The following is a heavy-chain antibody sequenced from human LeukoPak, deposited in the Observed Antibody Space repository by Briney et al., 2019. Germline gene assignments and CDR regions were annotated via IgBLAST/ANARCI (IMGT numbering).Heavy chain of an antibody. Sequence: KPGGSLRLSCAASGFTFSDYYMSWIRQAPGKGLEWVSYISSSGSTIYYADSVKGRFTISRDNAKNSLYLQMNSLRAEDTAVYYCAGASSSLAFRDWFDPWGQGTLVTVSS. J-gene: IGHJ5*02. CDR1: GFTFSDYY. CDR2: ISSSGSTI. V-gene: IGHV3-11*04. D-gene: IGHD6-6*01. CDR3: AGASSSLAFRDWFDP.